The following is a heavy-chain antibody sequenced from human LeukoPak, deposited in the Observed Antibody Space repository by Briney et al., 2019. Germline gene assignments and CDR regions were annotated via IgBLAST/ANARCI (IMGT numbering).Heavy chain of an antibody. CDR2: IRFDGSSK. D-gene: IGHD5-18*01. J-gene: IGHJ3*02. Sequence: GGSLRLSCAASGLRFSNYGMHWVRQSPGKGLEWVAFIRFDGSSKYFADSVKGRFIISRDNFQNTLILQMNNLKVEDTAVYYCAKVRVDTAMVDAFDIWGQGTRVVVSS. V-gene: IGHV3-30*02. CDR1: GLRFSNYG. CDR3: AKVRVDTAMVDAFDI.